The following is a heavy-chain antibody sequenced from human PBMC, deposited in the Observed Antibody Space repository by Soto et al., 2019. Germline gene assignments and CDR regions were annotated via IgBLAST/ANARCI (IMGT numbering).Heavy chain of an antibody. CDR2: VWDDGTNK. V-gene: IGHV3-33*06. CDR3: AKDPGLYGPKWYSDV. J-gene: IGHJ2*01. D-gene: IGHD4-17*01. CDR1: GFTFTTYS. Sequence: QVQVVESGGGVVQPGRSLRLSCAASGFTFTTYSMHWVRQAPGKGLEWVAVVWDDGTNKYYADSVKGRFTISRDNSKNTLYLQMNNLGAEDTAVYYCAKDPGLYGPKWYSDVWGRGTLVTVSS.